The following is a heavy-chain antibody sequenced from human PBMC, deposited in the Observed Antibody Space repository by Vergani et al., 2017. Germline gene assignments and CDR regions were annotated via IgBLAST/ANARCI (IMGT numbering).Heavy chain of an antibody. Sequence: QVQLQESGPGLVKPSETLSLTCAVSGYSISSGYYWGWIRQPPGKGLEWIGSIYHSGSTYYNPSLKSRVTISVDTSKNQFSLKLSSVPAADTAVYYCARHPAGYCSGGSCLRWFDPWGQGTLVTVSS. V-gene: IGHV4-38-2*01. CDR2: IYHSGST. CDR3: ARHPAGYCSGGSCLRWFDP. D-gene: IGHD2-15*01. CDR1: GYSISSGYY. J-gene: IGHJ5*02.